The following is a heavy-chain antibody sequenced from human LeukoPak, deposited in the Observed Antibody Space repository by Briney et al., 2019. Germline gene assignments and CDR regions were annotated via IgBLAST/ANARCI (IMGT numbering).Heavy chain of an antibody. J-gene: IGHJ4*02. CDR3: AKEGTASKPSDLDH. V-gene: IGHV3-7*01. CDR1: GFTFSNQW. Sequence: EESLRLSCGASGFTFSNQWMGWVRQAPENGLEWVAIMNVDGTDKYHLDSVKGRFTISRDNAKNTLYLQMNSLRVEDTAVYYCAKEGTASKPSDLDHWGQGILVTVSS. CDR2: MNVDGTDK. D-gene: IGHD1/OR15-1a*01.